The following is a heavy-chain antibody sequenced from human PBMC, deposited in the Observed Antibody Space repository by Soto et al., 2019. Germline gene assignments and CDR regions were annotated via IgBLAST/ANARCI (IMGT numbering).Heavy chain of an antibody. J-gene: IGHJ4*02. Sequence: QVQLVESGGGVVQPGRSLRLSCAASGFTFSTYAMHWVRQSPGKGLDWMAVISKDGSNIYYADSVKGRFTISRDNSKNTLYLQMNSLRAEDTAVYYCVRDRRNYDSTAPYAHWGQGTLVTVSS. CDR1: GFTFSTYA. V-gene: IGHV3-30-3*01. CDR3: VRDRRNYDSTAPYAH. D-gene: IGHD3-22*01. CDR2: ISKDGSNI.